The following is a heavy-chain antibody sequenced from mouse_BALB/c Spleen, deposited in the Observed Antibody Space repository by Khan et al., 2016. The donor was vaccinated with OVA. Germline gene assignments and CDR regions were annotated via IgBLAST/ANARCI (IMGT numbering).Heavy chain of an antibody. CDR1: GYSFTHYY. J-gene: IGHJ3*01. CDR2: VNPNTDNI. D-gene: IGHD2-14*01. V-gene: IGHV1-26*01. CDR3: ARVYDFFAS. Sequence: EVQLQESGPDLVKPGASVKISCKASGYSFTHYYMSWVKQSPGKSLEWIGRVNPNTDNINYNQEFKGKAILTVDKSSNTAYMELRSLTSEDSAVYFCARVYDFFASWGQGTLVTVSS.